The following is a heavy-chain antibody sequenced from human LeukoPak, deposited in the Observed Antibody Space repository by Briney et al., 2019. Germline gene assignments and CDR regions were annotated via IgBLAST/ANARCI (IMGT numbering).Heavy chain of an antibody. Sequence: SETLSLTCTVSGGSISSYYWSWIRQPPGKGLEWIGYIYYSGSTNYNPSLKSRVTISVDTSKNQFSLKLSSVTAADTAVCYCAHGYYFDYWGQGTLVTVSS. V-gene: IGHV4-59*08. J-gene: IGHJ4*02. CDR2: IYYSGST. CDR3: AHGYYFDY. CDR1: GGSISSYY.